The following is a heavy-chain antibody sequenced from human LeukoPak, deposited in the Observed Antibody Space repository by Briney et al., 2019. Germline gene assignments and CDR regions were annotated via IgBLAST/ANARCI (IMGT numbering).Heavy chain of an antibody. J-gene: IGHJ4*02. CDR1: GGTFSSYA. CDR2: IIPIFGTA. V-gene: IGHV1-69*05. CDR3: AIQMTTPGFDY. Sequence: SVKVSCKASGGTFSSYAISWVRQAPGQGLEWMGGIIPIFGTANYAQKFQGRVTITTDESTSTAYMKLSSLRSEDTAVYYCAIQMTTPGFDYWGQGTLVTVSS. D-gene: IGHD4-17*01.